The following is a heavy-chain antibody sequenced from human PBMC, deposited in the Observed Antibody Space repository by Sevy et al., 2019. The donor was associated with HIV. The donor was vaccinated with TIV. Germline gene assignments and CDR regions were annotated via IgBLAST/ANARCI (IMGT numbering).Heavy chain of an antibody. CDR2: IYPGDSDI. CDR3: VILVAASHAVDY. D-gene: IGHD2-15*01. J-gene: IGHJ4*02. CDR1: GYSFTTFW. Sequence: ASVKVSCRGSGYSFTTFWIGWVRQVPGEGLEWMGIIYPGDSDIVYSPSFEGRVTISADKSISTAYLQWSSLRASDTARYYCVILVAASHAVDYWGQGTLVTVSS. V-gene: IGHV5-51*01.